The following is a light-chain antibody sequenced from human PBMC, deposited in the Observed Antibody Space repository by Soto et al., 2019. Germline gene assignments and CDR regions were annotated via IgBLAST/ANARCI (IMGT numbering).Light chain of an antibody. CDR3: TAWDDSLNGYV. Sequence: QSVLTQPPSVSGTPGQRVTISCSGSSSDIGTNTVNWYQQLPGTAPKLLIYNNSQRPSGVPDRFSGSKSGTSAPLAISGLQSEDEADYYCTAWDDSLNGYVFGTGTKVTVL. CDR2: NNS. J-gene: IGLJ1*01. CDR1: SSDIGTNT. V-gene: IGLV1-44*01.